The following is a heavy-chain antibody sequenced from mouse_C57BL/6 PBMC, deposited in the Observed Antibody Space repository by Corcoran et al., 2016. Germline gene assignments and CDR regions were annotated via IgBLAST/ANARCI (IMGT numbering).Heavy chain of an antibody. CDR1: GYTFTTYG. Sequence: QIQLVQSGPELKKPGETVKISCKASGYTFTTYGMSWVKQAPGKGLKWMGWINTYSGVPTYADNFKGRFAFSLETSASTAYLQINNLKNEDTATYFCARTQLYFDYWGQGTTLTVSS. D-gene: IGHD3-1*01. CDR2: INTYSGVP. J-gene: IGHJ2*01. CDR3: ARTQLYFDY. V-gene: IGHV9-3*01.